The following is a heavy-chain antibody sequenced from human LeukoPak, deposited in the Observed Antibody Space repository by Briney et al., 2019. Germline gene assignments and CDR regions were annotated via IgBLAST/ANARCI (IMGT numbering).Heavy chain of an antibody. CDR3: VRDRNGKSLHDAFDI. J-gene: IGHJ3*02. Sequence: GGSLTLSCTASRFTLNQYFMSWIRQAPGKGLEWVSHISISGQTTYYADSVQGRFTISRDNAKNSLYLHMNSLRPEDTALYYCVRDRNGKSLHDAFDIWGQGTTVTVSS. CDR1: RFTLNQYF. CDR2: ISISGQTT. V-gene: IGHV3-11*01. D-gene: IGHD5/OR15-5a*01.